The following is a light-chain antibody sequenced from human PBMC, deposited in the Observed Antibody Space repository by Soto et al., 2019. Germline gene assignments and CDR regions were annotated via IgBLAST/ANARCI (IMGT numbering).Light chain of an antibody. CDR2: DAS. Sequence: DIPMTPSPSSPFASVGDRVTITWQATQDINIYLNWYQQKPGKAPNLLIYDASNLEIGVPSRFSGSGSGTHFTFTISSLQTEDIGTYYCQQYDILPITFGRGTRLEIK. CDR1: QDINIY. J-gene: IGKJ5*01. V-gene: IGKV1-33*01. CDR3: QQYDILPIT.